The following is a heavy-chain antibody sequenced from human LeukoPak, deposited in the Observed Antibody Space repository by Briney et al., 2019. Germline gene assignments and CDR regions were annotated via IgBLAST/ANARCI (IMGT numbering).Heavy chain of an antibody. CDR3: TRENRPFCPFAF. J-gene: IGHJ4*02. CDR2: ISHDGTT. CDR1: GFTFSSYDM. Sequence: PGGSLRLSCAASGFTFSSYDMSWVRQAPGKGLEWIGEISHDGTTNYRPSLRSRVAMSFDRANNQFSLSLTSVTAADTAVYYCTRENRPFCPFAFWGQGVLVTVSS. V-gene: IGHV4-4*02. D-gene: IGHD2/OR15-2a*01.